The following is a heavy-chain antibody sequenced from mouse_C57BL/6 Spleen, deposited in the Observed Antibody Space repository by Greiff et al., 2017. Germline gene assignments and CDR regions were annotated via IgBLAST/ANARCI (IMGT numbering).Heavy chain of an antibody. J-gene: IGHJ3*01. CDR2: IWWDDDK. Sequence: QVTLKESGPGILQPSQTLSLTCSFSGFSLSTFGMGVGWIRQPSGKGLEWLAHIWWDDDKYYHPALKSRLTIFQDTSKTQVFLKIANVDTADTATDYCARDYSNYVRFAYWGQGTLVTVSA. V-gene: IGHV8-8*01. D-gene: IGHD2-5*01. CDR3: ARDYSNYVRFAY. CDR1: GFSLSTFGMG.